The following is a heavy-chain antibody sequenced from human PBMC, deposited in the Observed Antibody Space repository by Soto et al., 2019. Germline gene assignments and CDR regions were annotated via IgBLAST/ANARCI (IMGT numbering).Heavy chain of an antibody. D-gene: IGHD3-22*01. CDR3: ARDGDYYDSSGFQRDYHYYGMDV. V-gene: IGHV1-69*01. J-gene: IGHJ6*02. Sequence: QVQLVQSGAEVKKPGSSVKVSCQASGGSFSDYAISWVRQAPGQGLEWMGGIIPMLGIADNAQKFQGRVIITADEYTSTVYMAVSSLRSEDTAVYYCARDGDYYDSSGFQRDYHYYGMDVWGQGTTVTVAS. CDR2: IIPMLGIA. CDR1: GGSFSDYA.